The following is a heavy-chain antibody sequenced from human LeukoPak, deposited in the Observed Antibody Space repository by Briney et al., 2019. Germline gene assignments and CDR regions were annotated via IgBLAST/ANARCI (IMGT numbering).Heavy chain of an antibody. CDR1: GGSFSGYY. CDR2: INHSGST. V-gene: IGHV4-34*01. Sequence: SETLCLTCAVYGGSFSGYYWSWIRQPPGKGLEWIGEINHSGSTNYNPSLKSRVTISVETSKNQFSLKLSSVTAADTAVYYRARGRPPPGLNVDTAMVYYFDYWGQGTLVTVSS. D-gene: IGHD5-18*01. CDR3: ARGRPPPGLNVDTAMVYYFDY. J-gene: IGHJ4*02.